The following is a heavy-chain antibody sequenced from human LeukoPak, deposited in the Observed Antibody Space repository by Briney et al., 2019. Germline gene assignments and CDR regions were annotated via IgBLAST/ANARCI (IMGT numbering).Heavy chain of an antibody. Sequence: SETLSLACVLHGGSIGGYYWSWIRQSPGKGLEWIGEIKHSVNANYNPSLMSRVTISVDTSKTQFSLKMTSVTAADTAVYYCARAINYGSGSYYFDYWGQGALVTVSS. CDR1: GGSIGGYY. CDR3: ARAINYGSGSYYFDY. V-gene: IGHV4-34*01. CDR2: IKHSVNA. D-gene: IGHD3-10*01. J-gene: IGHJ4*02.